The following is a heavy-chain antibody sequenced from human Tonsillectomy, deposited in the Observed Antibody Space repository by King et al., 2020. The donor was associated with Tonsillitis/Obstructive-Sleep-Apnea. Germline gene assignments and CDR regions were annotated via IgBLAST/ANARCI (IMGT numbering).Heavy chain of an antibody. V-gene: IGHV4-34*01. J-gene: IGHJ6*02. Sequence: VQLPQWGAGLLKPSETLSLTCAVYGGSFSAYYWNWIRQPPGKGLEWIGEIIDSGGTNYNPTLKSRVTLSVDTSKNQFSLNLSSVTAADTAVYYCARGSYSYNDMDVWGQGTTVTVSS. CDR2: IIDSGGT. CDR3: ARGSYSYNDMDV. CDR1: GGSFSAYY. D-gene: IGHD5-18*01.